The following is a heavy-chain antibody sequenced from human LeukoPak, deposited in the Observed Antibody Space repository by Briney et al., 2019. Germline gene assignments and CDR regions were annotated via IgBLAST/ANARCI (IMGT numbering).Heavy chain of an antibody. Sequence: PGGSLRLSCAASGFTFDDYAMHWVRQAPGKGLEWVSGISWNSGSIGYADSVKGRFTISRDNAKNSLYLQMNSLRAEDTAVYYCARVENRGSSWFFDYWGQGTLVTVSS. CDR3: ARVENRGSSWFFDY. CDR1: GFTFDDYA. CDR2: ISWNSGSI. D-gene: IGHD6-13*01. V-gene: IGHV3-9*01. J-gene: IGHJ4*02.